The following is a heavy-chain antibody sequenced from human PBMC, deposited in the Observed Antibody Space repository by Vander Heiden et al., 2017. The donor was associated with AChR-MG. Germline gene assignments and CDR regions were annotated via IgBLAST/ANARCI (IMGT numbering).Heavy chain of an antibody. D-gene: IGHD2-15*01. V-gene: IGHV1-69*06. CDR3: ARVMAQIGYCSGGSCYGAFDI. CDR1: GGTFSSYA. Sequence: QVQLVQSGAEVKKPGSSVKVSCKASGGTFSSYAISWVRQAPGQGLEWMGGIIPIFGTANYAQKFQGRVTITADKSTSTAYMELSSLRSEDTAVYYCARVMAQIGYCSGGSCYGAFDIWGQGTMVTVSS. CDR2: IIPIFGTA. J-gene: IGHJ3*02.